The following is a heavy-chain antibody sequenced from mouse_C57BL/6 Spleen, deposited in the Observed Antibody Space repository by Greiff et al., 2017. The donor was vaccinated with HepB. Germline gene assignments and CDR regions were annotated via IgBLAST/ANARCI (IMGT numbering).Heavy chain of an antibody. CDR2: ISDGGSYT. V-gene: IGHV5-4*01. CDR3: AREEVVPYYYGSSYDAMDY. Sequence: EVQGVESGGGLVKPGGSLKLSCAASGFTFSSYAMSWVRQTPEKRLEWVATISDGGSYTYYPDNVKGRFTISRDNAKNNLYLQMSHLKSEDTAMYYCAREEVVPYYYGSSYDAMDYWGQGTSVTVSS. D-gene: IGHD1-1*01. CDR1: GFTFSSYA. J-gene: IGHJ4*01.